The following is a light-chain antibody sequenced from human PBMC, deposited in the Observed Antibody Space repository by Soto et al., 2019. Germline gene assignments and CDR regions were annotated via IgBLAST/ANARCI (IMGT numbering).Light chain of an antibody. CDR2: DVS. Sequence: QSALTQPASVSGSPGQSITISCTGTSSDVGGYNYVSWYQQHPGKAPKLMIYDVSNRPSGVSNRFSGSKSGNTASLTISGLQAEDEADNYCSSYTSSSTWVFGGGIKLTVL. J-gene: IGLJ3*02. CDR1: SSDVGGYNY. CDR3: SSYTSSSTWV. V-gene: IGLV2-14*01.